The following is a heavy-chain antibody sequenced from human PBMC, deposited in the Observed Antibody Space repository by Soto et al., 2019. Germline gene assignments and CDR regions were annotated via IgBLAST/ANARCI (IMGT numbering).Heavy chain of an antibody. D-gene: IGHD3-22*01. Sequence: PGGSLRLSCAASGFTFSSYGMHWVRQAPGKGLEWVAVISYDGSNKYYADSVKGRFTISRDNSKNTLYLQMNSLRAEDTAVYYCAKVQTYDSSGSDYWGQGTLVTVSS. CDR2: ISYDGSNK. V-gene: IGHV3-30*18. CDR3: AKVQTYDSSGSDY. CDR1: GFTFSSYG. J-gene: IGHJ4*02.